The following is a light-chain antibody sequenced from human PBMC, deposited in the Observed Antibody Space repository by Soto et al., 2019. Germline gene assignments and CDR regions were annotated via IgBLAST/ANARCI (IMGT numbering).Light chain of an antibody. CDR3: AAWDDSRSAHVV. CDR2: RNN. CDR1: SSNIGGNY. J-gene: IGLJ2*01. V-gene: IGLV1-47*01. Sequence: QSVLTQPPSASGTPGQRVTISCSGSSSNIGGNYEYWYQQLPGTAPKLLIYRNNQRPSGVPVRFSGSRSGTSTSLAISGLRSEDEDDYYCAAWDDSRSAHVVFGGGTKLTVL.